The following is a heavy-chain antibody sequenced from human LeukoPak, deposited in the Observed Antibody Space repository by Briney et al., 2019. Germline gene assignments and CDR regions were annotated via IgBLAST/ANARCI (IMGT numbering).Heavy chain of an antibody. CDR2: IYHSGST. J-gene: IGHJ4*02. Sequence: SQTLSLTCAVSGGSISSGGYSWSWIRQPPGKGLEWIGYIYHSGSTYYNPSLKSRVTISVDRSKNQFSLKLSSVTAADTAVYYCARTVTTDYFDYWGQGTLVTVSS. D-gene: IGHD4-11*01. CDR1: GGSISSGGYS. V-gene: IGHV4-30-2*01. CDR3: ARTVTTDYFDY.